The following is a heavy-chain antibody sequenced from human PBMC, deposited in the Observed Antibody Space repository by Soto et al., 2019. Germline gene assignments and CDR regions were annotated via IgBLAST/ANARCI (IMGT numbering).Heavy chain of an antibody. CDR2: VSPYNGNT. CDR1: GCTFTSYD. CDR3: ATMRQLPKYSSSEYLGEWFNP. D-gene: IGHD6-13*01. J-gene: IGHJ5*02. V-gene: IGHV1-18*01. Sequence: ASVKGSCKASGCTFTSYDISWVRPAPGQGPEWRVWVSPYNGNTNYAQKLQGRVTMTTDTSTSTAYMELSSMRSEDTAVYYCATMRQLPKYSSSEYLGEWFNPWGQGTLVTAPQ.